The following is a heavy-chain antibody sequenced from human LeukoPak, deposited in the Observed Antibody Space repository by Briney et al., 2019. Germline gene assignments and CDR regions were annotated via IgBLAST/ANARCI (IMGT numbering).Heavy chain of an antibody. J-gene: IGHJ4*02. Sequence: PGGSLRLSCAASGFAFSDAWMSWVRQAPGKGLEWVGRIKSKTDGGTTDYAAPVKGRFTISRDDSKNTLYLQMNSLKTEDTAVYYCTTGGYGGQFDYWGQGTLVTVSS. V-gene: IGHV3-15*01. CDR1: GFAFSDAW. D-gene: IGHD5-12*01. CDR2: IKSKTDGGTT. CDR3: TTGGYGGQFDY.